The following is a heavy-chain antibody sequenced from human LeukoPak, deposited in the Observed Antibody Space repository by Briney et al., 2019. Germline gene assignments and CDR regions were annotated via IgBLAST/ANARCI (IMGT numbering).Heavy chain of an antibody. CDR3: ARRSPNYYFDY. CDR1: GLPFSNYN. Sequence: GGPLRLSCGPSGLPFSNYNMNWVPQAPGKALEWVSSISSSNNYIYYADSVKGRFTISRDNAKNSLYLQMNSLRAEDTAVYYCARRSPNYYFDYWGQGTPVTVSS. V-gene: IGHV3-21*01. J-gene: IGHJ4*02. CDR2: ISSSNNYI.